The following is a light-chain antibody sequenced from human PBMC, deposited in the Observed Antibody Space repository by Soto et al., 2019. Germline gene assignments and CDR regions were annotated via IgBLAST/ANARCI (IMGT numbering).Light chain of an antibody. CDR3: QQHYSSPYT. CDR1: QSVLYSSDNKNY. V-gene: IGKV4-1*01. Sequence: DIVMTQSPDSLAVSLGERAPISCKSSQSVLYSSDNKNYLAWYQQKPGQPPKLLIYWASTRESGVPDRFSGSGSGTDFTLTISSLQAEDVAVYHCQQHYSSPYTFGQGTKLEIK. CDR2: WAS. J-gene: IGKJ2*01.